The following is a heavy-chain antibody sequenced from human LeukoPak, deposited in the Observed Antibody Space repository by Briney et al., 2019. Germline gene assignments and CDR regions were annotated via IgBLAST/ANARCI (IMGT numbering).Heavy chain of an antibody. CDR1: GFTFSDYF. Sequence: GGSLRLSCVASGFTFSDYFMSWIRQAPGKGLEWLSFINSAGNNIYYADSVKGRFTISRDSSKETLYLEMNSLRVEDTAIYYCATSRVFDYWGQGTLVAVSS. CDR2: INSAGNNI. CDR3: ATSRVFDY. V-gene: IGHV3-11*04. J-gene: IGHJ4*02.